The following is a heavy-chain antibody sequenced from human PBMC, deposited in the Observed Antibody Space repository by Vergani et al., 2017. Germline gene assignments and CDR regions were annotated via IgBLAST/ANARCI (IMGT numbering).Heavy chain of an antibody. CDR2: IDPSDSYT. Sequence: DVQLVQSGAEVRKPGESLRISCKVSGYSFTSYWISWVRQLPGKGLEWLGRIDPSDSYTNYRPSFQGHVTISADKSISTAYLQWSSLKASDTAMYYCARHYYESSGYHYGMDFWGQGTTVTVSS. J-gene: IGHJ6*02. D-gene: IGHD3-22*01. V-gene: IGHV5-10-1*01. CDR3: ARHYYESSGYHYGMDF. CDR1: GYSFTSYW.